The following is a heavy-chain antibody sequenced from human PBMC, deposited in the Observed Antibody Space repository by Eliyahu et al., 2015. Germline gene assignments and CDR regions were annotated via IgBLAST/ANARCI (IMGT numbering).Heavy chain of an antibody. V-gene: IGHV3-48*03. J-gene: IGHJ4*02. CDR1: GFXFXNYE. CDR2: ISSSGSTT. Sequence: EVHLVESGGGLVQPGGSLRLSCAASGFXFXNYEMNWVRQAPGKGLEWVSYISSSGSTTYLADSVKGRFTISRDNAKNSLYLQMNSLRAEDTAVYYCATEGPSGASHTSGYYDNWGQGTLVTVSS. CDR3: ATEGPSGASHTSGYYDN. D-gene: IGHD3-22*01.